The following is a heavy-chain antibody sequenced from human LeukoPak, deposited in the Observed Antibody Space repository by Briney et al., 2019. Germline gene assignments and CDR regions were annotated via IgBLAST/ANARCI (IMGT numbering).Heavy chain of an antibody. V-gene: IGHV3-53*01. D-gene: IGHD1-26*01. Sequence: GGSLRLSCAASGFIVNSNYMNWVRQAPGKGLEWVSVLYSDDTTYYADSVKGRFTISRDNSKNTLYLQMNNLRAEDTAVYYCARGGGYYAIDYWGQGTLVTVSS. CDR1: GFIVNSNY. CDR2: LYSDDTT. J-gene: IGHJ4*02. CDR3: ARGGGYYAIDY.